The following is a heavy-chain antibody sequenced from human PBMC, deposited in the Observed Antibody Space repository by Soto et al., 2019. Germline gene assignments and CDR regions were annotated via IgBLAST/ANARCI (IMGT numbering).Heavy chain of an antibody. CDR2: IYYTGST. V-gene: IGHV4-39*01. CDR1: SGSISSSYYY. J-gene: IGHJ6*03. D-gene: IGHD3-16*01. CDR3: ARQAGAFGYYMDV. Sequence: SETLSLTCTVSSGSISSSYYYWGWIRQPPGKGLEWIGAIYYTGSTYYNPPLQSRVTISVDTSKNQFSLKMSSVTAADTAVFFCARQAGAFGYYMDVWGKGATVTVSS.